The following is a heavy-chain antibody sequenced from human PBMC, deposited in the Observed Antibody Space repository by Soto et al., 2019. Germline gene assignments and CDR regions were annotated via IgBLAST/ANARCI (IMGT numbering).Heavy chain of an antibody. CDR2: IIPMLEII. CDR3: SRVTMRYAHNYWGVCHD. Sequence: QVQLVQSGADVKKPGSSVKLSCTASVGTFRNYAVTWVRQAPGQGLEWMGGIIPMLEIIDYAQKFKGRLTINEDKAPDTVCTELDTLTTDDTTTYFCSRVTMRYAHNYWGVCHDWGQVTLFTVSS. CDR1: VGTFRNYA. D-gene: IGHD7-27*01. V-gene: IGHV1-69*09. J-gene: IGHJ4*02.